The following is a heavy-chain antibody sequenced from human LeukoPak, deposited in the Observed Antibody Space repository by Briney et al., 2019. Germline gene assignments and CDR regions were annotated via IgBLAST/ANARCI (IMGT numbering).Heavy chain of an antibody. CDR2: IKSKTDGGTT. J-gene: IGHJ4*02. CDR1: GFTFSNAW. Sequence: GGSLRLSCAASGFTFSNAWMSWVRQAPGEGLEWVGRIKSKTDGGTTDYGAPVKGRFTISRDDSKNTLYLQMNSLKTEYTAVYYCTTAGLRLWFGEYRYGGQGTLVTVSS. D-gene: IGHD3-10*01. V-gene: IGHV3-15*01. CDR3: TTAGLRLWFGEYRY.